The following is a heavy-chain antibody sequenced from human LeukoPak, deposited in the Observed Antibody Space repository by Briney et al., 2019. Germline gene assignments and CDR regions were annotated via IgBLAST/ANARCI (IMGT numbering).Heavy chain of an antibody. D-gene: IGHD6-13*01. CDR3: ARQGAAAGQYNWFDP. Sequence: LGESLKISCKGSGYSFTSYWIGWVRQMPGKGLEWMGIIYPGDSDTRDSPSFQGQVTISADKSISTAYLQWSSLKASDAAMYYCARQGAAAGQYNWFDPWGQGTLVTVSS. CDR1: GYSFTSYW. V-gene: IGHV5-51*01. J-gene: IGHJ5*02. CDR2: IYPGDSDT.